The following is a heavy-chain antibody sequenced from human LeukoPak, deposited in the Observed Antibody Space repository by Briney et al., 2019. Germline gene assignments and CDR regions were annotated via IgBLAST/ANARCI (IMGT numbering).Heavy chain of an antibody. J-gene: IGHJ6*02. CDR3: ARRVGYGMDV. V-gene: IGHV1-46*01. CDR1: GYTFTSYY. D-gene: IGHD1-26*01. Sequence: GASVKVSCKASGYTFTSYYVQWVRQAPGQGLEWMGIINPSDGSTRYAQKFQGRVTMTRDTSTSTVYMEVSSLRSEDAAVYYCARRVGYGMDVWGQGTTVTVSS. CDR2: INPSDGST.